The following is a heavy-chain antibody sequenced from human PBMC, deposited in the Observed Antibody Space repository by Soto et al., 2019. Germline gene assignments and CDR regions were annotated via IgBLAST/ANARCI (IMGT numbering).Heavy chain of an antibody. V-gene: IGHV1-69*13. CDR2: IIPMFGTV. CDR1: GGTFSSDA. Sequence: SVKVSCKASGGTFSSDAMSWVRQAPGQGLEWMGGIIPMFGTVNYVQKFQGRVTITADESTSTAYMELRSLIPEDTAVYYCSRSTIFGVVIVPDFDYWGQGTLVTVSS. D-gene: IGHD3-3*01. CDR3: SRSTIFGVVIVPDFDY. J-gene: IGHJ4*02.